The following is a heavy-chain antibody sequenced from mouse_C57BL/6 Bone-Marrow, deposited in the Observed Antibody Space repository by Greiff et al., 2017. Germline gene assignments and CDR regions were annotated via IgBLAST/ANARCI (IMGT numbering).Heavy chain of an antibody. CDR2: INPSNGGT. V-gene: IGHV1-53*01. J-gene: IGHJ1*03. CDR1: GYTFTSYW. D-gene: IGHD1-1*01. CDR3: ARGDYDAGYFDV. Sequence: QVQLQQPGTELVKPGASVKLSCKASGYTFTSYWMHWVKQRPGQGLEWVGNINPSNGGTNYNEKFKSKATLTVDKSSSTAYMQLSSLTSEDSAVYYCARGDYDAGYFDVWGTGTTVTVSS.